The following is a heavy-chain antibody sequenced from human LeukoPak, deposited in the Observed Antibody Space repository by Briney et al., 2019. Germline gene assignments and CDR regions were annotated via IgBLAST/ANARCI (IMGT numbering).Heavy chain of an antibody. Sequence: GGSLRLSCAASGFTFSSYAMSWVSQAPGKGLEWVSAISGSGGSTYYADSVKGRFTISRDNSKNTLYLQMNSLRAEDTAVYYCAKEGLDYDSSGYYYLLYYFDYWGQGTLVTVSS. D-gene: IGHD3-22*01. CDR1: GFTFSSYA. J-gene: IGHJ4*02. CDR2: ISGSGGST. CDR3: AKEGLDYDSSGYYYLLYYFDY. V-gene: IGHV3-23*01.